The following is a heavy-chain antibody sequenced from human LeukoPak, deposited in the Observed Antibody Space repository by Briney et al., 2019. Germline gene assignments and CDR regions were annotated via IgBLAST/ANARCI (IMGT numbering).Heavy chain of an antibody. CDR3: VRALTGTDDF. V-gene: IGHV3-74*03. D-gene: IGHD1-7*01. Sequence: GGSLRLSCAASGFSFTTSWMHWVRQVPGKGLVWVSRTNPDGSVTTYVDSVKGRFTISRDNAKKTLYLQMNSLRVEDTAVYYCVRALTGTDDFWGQGTLVTVPS. CDR2: TNPDGSVT. CDR1: GFSFTTSW. J-gene: IGHJ4*02.